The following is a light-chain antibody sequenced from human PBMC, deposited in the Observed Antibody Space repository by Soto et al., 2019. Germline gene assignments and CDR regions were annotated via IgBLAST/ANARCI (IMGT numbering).Light chain of an antibody. V-gene: IGKV1-39*01. CDR3: QHCYGSPPT. CDR2: GAS. J-gene: IGKJ1*01. Sequence: GDRVTITFRASQSFATYLNWYQQKSGKAPKLLIYGASSVVSGVPSRFSGSGSVTDFTLTINSLQPEDFATYYCQHCYGSPPTFGQGTKVEI. CDR1: QSFATY.